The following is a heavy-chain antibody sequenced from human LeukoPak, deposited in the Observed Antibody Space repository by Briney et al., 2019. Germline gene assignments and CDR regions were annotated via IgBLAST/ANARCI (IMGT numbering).Heavy chain of an antibody. CDR3: ARGSHSNKPSYYYMDV. J-gene: IGHJ6*03. V-gene: IGHV3-48*03. CDR1: GFTFSTYE. Sequence: GGSLRLSCAASGFTFSTYEINWVRQAPGKGLEWVSYISSSGSTIYYADSVKGRFTISRDDAKNSLYLQMNSLRAEDTAVYYCARGSHSNKPSYYYMDVWGKGTTVTVSS. CDR2: ISSSGSTI. D-gene: IGHD1-14*01.